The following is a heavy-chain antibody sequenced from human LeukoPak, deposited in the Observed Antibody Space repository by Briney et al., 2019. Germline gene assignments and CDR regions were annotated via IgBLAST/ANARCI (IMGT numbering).Heavy chain of an antibody. V-gene: IGHV3-23*01. CDR1: GFTFSSYA. CDR2: IIGSADST. J-gene: IGHJ6*02. CDR3: TKRGSGLYYYGMDV. D-gene: IGHD3-16*01. Sequence: RGSLRLSCAASGFTFSSYAMTWVRQAPGKGLEWVSLIIGSADSTYYADSVKGRFTISRDNSKNTLYLQMNSLRAEDTAIYYCTKRGSGLYYYGMDVWGQGTTVTVSS.